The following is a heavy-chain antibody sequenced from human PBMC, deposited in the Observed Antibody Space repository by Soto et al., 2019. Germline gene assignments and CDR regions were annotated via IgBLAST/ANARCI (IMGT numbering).Heavy chain of an antibody. V-gene: IGHV3-30*03. J-gene: IGHJ4*02. CDR1: GFAFSSYG. CDR2: ISYDGSLQ. CDR3: VSVRGYGHASVPYS. Sequence: QAQLVESGGGVVQPGRSLRLSCAASGFAFSSYGMHWVRQAPGTGLEWVAVISYDGSLQHYADSVKGRFTISRDNSKNTVLLQMSSLRAEDTAVYYCVSVRGYGHASVPYSWGQGTLFSVSS. D-gene: IGHD3-10*01.